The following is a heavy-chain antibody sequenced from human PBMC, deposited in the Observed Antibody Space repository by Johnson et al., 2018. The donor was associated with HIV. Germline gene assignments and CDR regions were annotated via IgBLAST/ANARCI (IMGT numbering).Heavy chain of an antibody. Sequence: QVQLVESGGGVVQPGRSLRLSCVASGFTFSSYTMHWVRQAQGKGLEWVAVISYDGSNKYFADSVKGRFTISRDNSKNTLYLQMSSLRAEDTAVYYCARGGIIHDAFDIWGQGTMVTVSS. CDR3: ARGGIIHDAFDI. J-gene: IGHJ3*02. V-gene: IGHV3-30*04. CDR1: GFTFSSYT. CDR2: ISYDGSNK. D-gene: IGHD1-1*01.